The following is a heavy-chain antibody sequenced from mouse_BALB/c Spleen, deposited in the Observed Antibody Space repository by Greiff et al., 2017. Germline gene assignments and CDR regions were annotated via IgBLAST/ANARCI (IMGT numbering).Heavy chain of an antibody. CDR3: TRDGLYAMDY. CDR2: INPSNGGT. J-gene: IGHJ4*01. CDR1: GYTFTSYY. Sequence: VQLQQSGAELVKPGASVKLSCKASGYTFTSYYMYWVKQRPGQGLEWIGEINPSNGGTNFNEKFKSKATLTVDKSSSTAYMQLSSLTSEDSAVYYCTRDGLYAMDYWGQGTSVTVSS. D-gene: IGHD2-3*01. V-gene: IGHV1S81*02.